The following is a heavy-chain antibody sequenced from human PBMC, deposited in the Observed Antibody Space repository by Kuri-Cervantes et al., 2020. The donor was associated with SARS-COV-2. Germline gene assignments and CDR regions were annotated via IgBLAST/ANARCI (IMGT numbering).Heavy chain of an antibody. Sequence: GESLKISCKGSGKSFTSYWISWVRQMPGKGLEWMGWINAGNGNTKYSQKFQGRVTITRDTSASTAYMELSSLRSEDTAVYYCARSMYSIAAAGKSWRWFDPWGQGTLVTVSS. J-gene: IGHJ5*02. CDR1: GKSFTSYW. CDR3: ARSMYSIAAAGKSWRWFDP. D-gene: IGHD6-13*01. V-gene: IGHV1-3*01. CDR2: INAGNGNT.